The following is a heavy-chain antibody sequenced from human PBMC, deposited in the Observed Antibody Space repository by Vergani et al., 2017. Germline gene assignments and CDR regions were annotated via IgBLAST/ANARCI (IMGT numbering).Heavy chain of an antibody. Sequence: EVQFVESGGGLVQPGGSLRLSCAASGFTFSDFSMSWVRQAPGKGLEWVAFIGSSGPYINYADSVKGRFIISRDNTNNSLFLQLRSLRAEDAAVYYCARDCTSGGCPDNYGMDVWGQGATVTVSS. CDR2: IGSSGPYI. J-gene: IGHJ6*02. V-gene: IGHV3-21*02. CDR1: GFTFSDFS. CDR3: ARDCTSGGCPDNYGMDV. D-gene: IGHD2-8*01.